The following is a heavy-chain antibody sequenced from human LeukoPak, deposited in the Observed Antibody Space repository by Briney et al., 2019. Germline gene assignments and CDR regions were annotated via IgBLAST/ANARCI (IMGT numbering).Heavy chain of an antibody. CDR3: ARLKLTDNWFDP. D-gene: IGHD5-24*01. J-gene: IGHJ5*02. Sequence: SETLSLTCTVSGDSISSYYWSWIRQPAGKGLEWIGRIYTSGSANYNPSLKSRVTISVDKSKNQFSLKLSSVTAADTAVYYCARLKLTDNWFDPWGQGTLVTVSS. V-gene: IGHV4-4*07. CDR2: IYTSGSA. CDR1: GDSISSYY.